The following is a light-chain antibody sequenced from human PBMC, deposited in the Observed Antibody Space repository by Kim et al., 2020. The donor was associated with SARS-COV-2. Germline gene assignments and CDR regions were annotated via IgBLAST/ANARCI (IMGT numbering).Light chain of an antibody. V-gene: IGKV1-27*01. CDR3: QKYDSAPWT. Sequence: GDRVTITCRASQVIHNYLAWYQQKPGKAPTVLIYVASTLHSGVPSRFSGSGSGTDFTLPISSLQPEDVGTYYCQKYDSAPWTFGHGTKVDI. CDR2: VAS. CDR1: QVIHNY. J-gene: IGKJ1*01.